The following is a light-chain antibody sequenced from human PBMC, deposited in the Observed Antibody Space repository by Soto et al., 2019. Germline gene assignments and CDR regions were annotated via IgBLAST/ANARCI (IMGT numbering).Light chain of an antibody. CDR1: QSIDNY. CDR2: DAS. Sequence: EIQMTQSPSSLSASVGERVTITCRASQSIDNYLNWYQQKPGKAPKLLIYDASNLETGVPSRFSGSGSGTDFTFTISSLQPEDIATYYCQQFDNPPITFGQGTRLEIK. CDR3: QQFDNPPIT. J-gene: IGKJ5*01. V-gene: IGKV1-33*01.